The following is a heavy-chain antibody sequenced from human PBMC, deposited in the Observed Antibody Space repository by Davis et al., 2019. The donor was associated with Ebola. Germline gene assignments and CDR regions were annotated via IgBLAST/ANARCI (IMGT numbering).Heavy chain of an antibody. CDR1: GGSISSGDYY. V-gene: IGHV4-30-4*01. J-gene: IGHJ4*02. Sequence: SETLSLTCTVSGGSISSGDYYWSWIRQPPGKGLEWIGYIYYSGSTYYNPSLKSRVTISVDKSKNQFSLKLSSVTAADTAVYYCARDRGRFYYFDYWGQGTLVTVSS. D-gene: IGHD3-16*01. CDR2: IYYSGST. CDR3: ARDRGRFYYFDY.